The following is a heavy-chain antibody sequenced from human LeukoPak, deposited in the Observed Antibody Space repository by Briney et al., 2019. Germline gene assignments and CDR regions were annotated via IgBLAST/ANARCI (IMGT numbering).Heavy chain of an antibody. CDR1: GGSISDYY. D-gene: IGHD3-10*01. CDR2: IYTTGST. J-gene: IGHJ4*02. V-gene: IGHV4-4*07. CDR3: ARDHLTSPYYYGSGSYYNRSEFDY. Sequence: SETLSLTCTVSGGSISDYYWSWIRQPAGKGLEWIGRIYTTGSTDYNPSLKSRVTMSVDTSKNQFSLKLSSVTAADTAVYYCARDHLTSPYYYGSGSYYNRSEFDYWGQGTLVTVSS.